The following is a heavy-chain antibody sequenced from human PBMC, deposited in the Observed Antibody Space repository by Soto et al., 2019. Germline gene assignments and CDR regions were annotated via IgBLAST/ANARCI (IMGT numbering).Heavy chain of an antibody. CDR2: ISSSSSYI. Sequence: GGSLRLSCAASGFTFSSYSMNWVRQAPGKGLEWVSSISSSSSYIYYADSVKGRFTISRDNAKNSLYLQMNSLSAEDTAVYYCARTPPRDPVDYWGQGTLVTVSS. CDR3: ARTPPRDPVDY. CDR1: GFTFSSYS. V-gene: IGHV3-21*01. J-gene: IGHJ4*02.